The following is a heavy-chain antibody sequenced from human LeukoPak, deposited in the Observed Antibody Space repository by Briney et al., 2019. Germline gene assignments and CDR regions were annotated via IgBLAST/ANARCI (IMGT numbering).Heavy chain of an antibody. V-gene: IGHV4-59*01. J-gene: IGHJ4*02. CDR1: APSISIYY. Sequence: SETISLTCTLDAPSISIYYWSCIRQPQRNVLEWIGYVYYSGSAPYNPSLKSRVTISVDTPKDQFSLNVTSVTAGTTAIYYCAGGTYYYFDYWGEGTLVSVSS. CDR2: VYYSGSA. D-gene: IGHD1-26*01. CDR3: AGGTYYYFDY.